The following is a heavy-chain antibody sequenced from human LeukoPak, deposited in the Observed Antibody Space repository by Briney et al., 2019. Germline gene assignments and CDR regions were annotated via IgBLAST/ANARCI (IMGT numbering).Heavy chain of an antibody. Sequence: SETLSLTCTVSGGSIRNYFWSWIRQAPGKGLEWIGYIYYSGGTNYNPSLKSRVTISVDTSKNQFSLKLSSATAADTAVYYCARLGDSKPYAFDIWGQGTMVTVSS. CDR1: GGSIRNYF. V-gene: IGHV4-59*01. D-gene: IGHD2/OR15-2a*01. J-gene: IGHJ3*02. CDR2: IYYSGGT. CDR3: ARLGDSKPYAFDI.